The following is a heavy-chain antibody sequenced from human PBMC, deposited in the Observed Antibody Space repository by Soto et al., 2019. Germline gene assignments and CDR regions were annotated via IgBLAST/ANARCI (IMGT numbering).Heavy chain of an antibody. Sequence: SETLSLTCTVSGGSISSGGYYCSWIRQNPGKGLEWLGYIYYSGSTYYNPSLKSRVTISVDTSKNQFSLKLSSVTAADTAVYYCARDLVGLVDTAMVAPYYYYGMDVWGQGTTVTVSS. V-gene: IGHV4-31*03. D-gene: IGHD5-18*01. CDR1: GGSISSGGYY. J-gene: IGHJ6*02. CDR3: ARDLVGLVDTAMVAPYYYYGMDV. CDR2: IYYSGST.